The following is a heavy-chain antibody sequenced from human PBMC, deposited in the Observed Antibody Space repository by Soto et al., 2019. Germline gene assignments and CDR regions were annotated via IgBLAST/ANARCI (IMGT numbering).Heavy chain of an antibody. J-gene: IGHJ6*03. CDR3: GRVYSFGGRAKGKRNYYYYYYMDV. Sequence: GASVKVSCKASGYTFTRYDINWVRQATGQRLEWMGWMNPNSGNTGYAQKFQGRVTMTRNTSISTAYMELSSLRSEDTAVYYCGRVYSFGGRAKGKRNYYYYYYMDVWGKGTTVTVSS. D-gene: IGHD5-12*01. CDR2: MNPNSGNT. V-gene: IGHV1-8*01. CDR1: GYTFTRYD.